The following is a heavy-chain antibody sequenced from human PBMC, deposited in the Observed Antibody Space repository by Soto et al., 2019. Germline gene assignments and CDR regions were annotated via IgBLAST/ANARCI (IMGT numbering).Heavy chain of an antibody. CDR1: GGSVSSGSYY. CDR3: AREWDCSSTSCYWGDSTNWFDP. Sequence: KPSETLSLTCTVSGGSVSSGSYYWSWIRQPPGKGLEWIGYIYYSGSTNYNPSLKSRVTISVDTSKNQFSLKLSSVTAADTAVYYCAREWDCSSTSCYWGDSTNWFDPWGQGTLVTVSS. D-gene: IGHD2-2*01. V-gene: IGHV4-61*01. CDR2: IYYSGST. J-gene: IGHJ5*02.